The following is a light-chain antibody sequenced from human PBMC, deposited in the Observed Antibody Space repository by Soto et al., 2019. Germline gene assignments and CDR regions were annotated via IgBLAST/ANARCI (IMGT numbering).Light chain of an antibody. V-gene: IGLV2-8*01. CDR3: SSYAGSDNFV. Sequence: QSALTQPPSASGSPGQSITISCTGTSSDVGNYNYVSWYQQHPGKVPKLMNYEVTKRPSGVPDRFSGSKSGNTASLTVSGLQAEDEADYYCSSYAGSDNFVFGGGTKLTVL. CDR2: EVT. J-gene: IGLJ3*02. CDR1: SSDVGNYNY.